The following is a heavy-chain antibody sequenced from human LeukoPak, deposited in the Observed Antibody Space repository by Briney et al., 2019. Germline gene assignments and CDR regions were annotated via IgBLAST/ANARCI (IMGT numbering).Heavy chain of an antibody. V-gene: IGHV4-34*01. J-gene: IGHJ3*02. CDR2: INHSGST. D-gene: IGHD6-13*01. CDR1: GGSFSGYY. Sequence: SETLSLTCAVYGGSFSGYYWSWIRQPPGKGLEWIGEINHSGSTNHNPSLKSRVTISVDTSKNQFSLKLSSVTAADTAVYYCAREEQQLGGGAFDIWGQGTMVTVSS. CDR3: AREEQQLGGGAFDI.